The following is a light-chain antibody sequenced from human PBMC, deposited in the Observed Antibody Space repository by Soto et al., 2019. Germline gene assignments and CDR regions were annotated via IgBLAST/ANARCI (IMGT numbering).Light chain of an antibody. CDR2: EVS. Sequence: QSALTQPPPASGSPGQSVTISCTGTSPDVGGYNYVSWYQQHPGKAPKLMIYEVSKRPSGVPDRFSGSKSGNTASLTVSGLQAEDEADYYCSSYAGSNNYVVFGGGTQLTVL. J-gene: IGLJ2*01. CDR3: SSYAGSNNYVV. V-gene: IGLV2-8*01. CDR1: SPDVGGYNY.